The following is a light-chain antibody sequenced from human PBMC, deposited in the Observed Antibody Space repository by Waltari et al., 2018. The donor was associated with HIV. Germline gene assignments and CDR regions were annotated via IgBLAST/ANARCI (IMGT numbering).Light chain of an antibody. V-gene: IGKV4-1*01. J-gene: IGKJ3*01. CDR3: QQYYDTLFT. CDR1: QSVLWRSNRKNY. Sequence: IVMTQSPDSLAVSLGETATINCKSSQSVLWRSNRKNYLALYQQRPGQPPKLLIFWASTRESGVPDRFSGSGSGTDFTLTISSLQAEDVAVYYCQQYYDTLFTFGPGTKVDFK. CDR2: WAS.